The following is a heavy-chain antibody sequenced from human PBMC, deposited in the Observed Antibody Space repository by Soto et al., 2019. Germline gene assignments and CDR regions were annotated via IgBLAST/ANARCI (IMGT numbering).Heavy chain of an antibody. J-gene: IGHJ5*02. V-gene: IGHV4-59*01. CDR1: GSDITTYY. D-gene: IGHD3-9*01. CDR2: IYDTGST. Sequence: SETLCLTCTVSGSDITTYYWSWLRQSPGKGLEWIGHIYDTGSTTYNPSLKSRVTISVDTSNKQFSLRLTSVTAADTAVYYWARRPLDQNWLEPWGQGTLVNVSS. CDR3: ARRPLDQNWLEP.